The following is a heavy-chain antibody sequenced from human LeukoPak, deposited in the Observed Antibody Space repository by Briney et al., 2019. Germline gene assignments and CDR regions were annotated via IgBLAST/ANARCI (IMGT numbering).Heavy chain of an antibody. D-gene: IGHD5-18*01. J-gene: IGHJ4*02. CDR3: ARGAYSYAGYFDY. CDR2: LYHSGTT. CDR1: GYSINSGYY. V-gene: IGHV4-38-2*02. Sequence: SETLSLTCTVSGYSINSGYYWGWIRQPPGKGLEWIGILYHSGTTYSNPSLKSRVTISVDTSKNQFSLKLTSVTAADTAVYYCARGAYSYAGYFDYWGQGTLVTVSS.